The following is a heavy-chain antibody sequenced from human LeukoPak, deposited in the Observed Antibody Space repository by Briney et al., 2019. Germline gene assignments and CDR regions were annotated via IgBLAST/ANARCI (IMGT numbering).Heavy chain of an antibody. CDR3: ARVVGYCSGGSCYPLPYYYYGMDV. Sequence: SETLSLTCAVYGGSFSGYYWSWIRQPPGQGLDLIGEINHSGSTNYNPSLKSRVTISVDTSKNQFSLKLSSVTAADTAVYYCARVVGYCSGGSCYPLPYYYYGMDVWGKGTTVTVSS. CDR1: GGSFSGYY. D-gene: IGHD2-15*01. CDR2: INHSGST. V-gene: IGHV4-34*01. J-gene: IGHJ6*04.